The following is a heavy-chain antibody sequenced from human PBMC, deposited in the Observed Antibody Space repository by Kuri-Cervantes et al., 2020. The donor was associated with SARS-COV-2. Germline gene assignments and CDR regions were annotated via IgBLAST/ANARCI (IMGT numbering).Heavy chain of an antibody. D-gene: IGHD4-17*01. V-gene: IGHV3-15*01. CDR3: AKDISPIYGGFDY. CDR2: IKSKTDGGTT. CDR1: GFTFSNAW. J-gene: IGHJ4*02. Sequence: GGSLRLSCAASGFTFSNAWMSWVRQAPGKGLEWVGRIKSKTDGGTTDYAAPVKGRFTISRDDSKNTLYLQMNSLKTEDTAVYYCAKDISPIYGGFDYWGQGTLVTVSS.